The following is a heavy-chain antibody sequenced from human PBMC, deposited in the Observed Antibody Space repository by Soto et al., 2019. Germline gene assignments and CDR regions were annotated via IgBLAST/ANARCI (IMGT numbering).Heavy chain of an antibody. CDR2: IDPSGGAT. Sequence: QVLLVQSGAEVKKPGASVKISCKASGYSFTNYYVHWVLQAPGQGLEWMGIIDPSGGATSYAQKFQDRIDMITDTSTSTVYMELSSLTSEDTAVYYCARGQGGQWLVPADYWGQGTLVAVSS. CDR3: ARGQGGQWLVPADY. V-gene: IGHV1-46*01. CDR1: GYSFTNYY. J-gene: IGHJ4*02. D-gene: IGHD6-19*01.